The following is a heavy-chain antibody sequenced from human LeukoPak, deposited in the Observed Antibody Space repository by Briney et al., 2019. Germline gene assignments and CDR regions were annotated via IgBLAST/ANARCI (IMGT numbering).Heavy chain of an antibody. Sequence: GESLKISCKGSGYTFTNYWIGWVRQMPGKGLEWMGMVYPGDSDTRYSPSFQGHVTISADKSITTAYLQWSSLKASDTAIYYCARHIGLTTKHFDYWGQGTLVTVSS. CDR1: GYTFTNYW. CDR3: ARHIGLTTKHFDY. J-gene: IGHJ4*02. CDR2: VYPGDSDT. V-gene: IGHV5-51*01. D-gene: IGHD4/OR15-4a*01.